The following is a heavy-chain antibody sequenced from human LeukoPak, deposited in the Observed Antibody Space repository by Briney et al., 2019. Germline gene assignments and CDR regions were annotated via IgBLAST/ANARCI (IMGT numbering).Heavy chain of an antibody. D-gene: IGHD6-19*01. J-gene: IGHJ4*02. CDR1: GFSLSSYF. V-gene: IGHV3-11*04. CDR3: AREASGNYHVFDS. CDR2: ITNTGRST. Sequence: GGSLRLSCEASGFSLSSYFMSWISQAPGKGLEWVSYITNTGRSTNYADAVKGRFTISRDNAKQSVYLEMTDLRAEDTAVYYCAREASGNYHVFDSWGQGTLVTVSS.